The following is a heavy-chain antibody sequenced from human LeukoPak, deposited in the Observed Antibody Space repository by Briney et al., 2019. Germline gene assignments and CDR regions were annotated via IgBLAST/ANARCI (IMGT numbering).Heavy chain of an antibody. D-gene: IGHD5-12*01. CDR1: GYTFTSYG. V-gene: IGHV1-69*13. J-gene: IGHJ4*02. Sequence: ASVKVSCKASGYTFTSYGITWVRQAPGQGLEWMGGIIPIFGTANYAQKFQGRVTITADESTSTAYMELSSLRSEDTAVYYCARTLVVATRQFDYWGQGTLVTVSS. CDR3: ARTLVVATRQFDY. CDR2: IIPIFGTA.